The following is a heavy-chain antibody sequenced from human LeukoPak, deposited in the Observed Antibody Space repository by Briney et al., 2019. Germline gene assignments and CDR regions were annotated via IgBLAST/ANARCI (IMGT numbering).Heavy chain of an antibody. Sequence: PGGSLRLSCAASGFTFSSYAMSWVRQAPGKGLEWVSAISGSGGSTYYADSVKGRFTISRDNSKNTLYLQMNSLRAEDTAVYYCAKDVTGFLEWFRNFDYWGQGTLVTVSS. CDR1: GFTFSSYA. V-gene: IGHV3-23*01. D-gene: IGHD3-3*01. CDR2: ISGSGGST. CDR3: AKDVTGFLEWFRNFDY. J-gene: IGHJ4*02.